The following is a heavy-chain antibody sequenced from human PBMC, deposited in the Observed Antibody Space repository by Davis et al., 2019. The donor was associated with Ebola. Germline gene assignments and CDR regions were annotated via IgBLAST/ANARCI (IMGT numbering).Heavy chain of an antibody. D-gene: IGHD3-22*01. CDR3: ARGLHYYDSSGYWVY. Sequence: SQTLSLTCAISGDSVSSNTAAWNWIRQSPSRGLEWLGRTYYRSKWSNDYAKSLKGRITINPDTSKNQFSLKLSSVTAADTAVYYCARGLHYYDSSGYWVYWGQGTLVTVSS. J-gene: IGHJ4*02. CDR1: GDSVSSNTAA. V-gene: IGHV6-1*01. CDR2: TYYRSKWSN.